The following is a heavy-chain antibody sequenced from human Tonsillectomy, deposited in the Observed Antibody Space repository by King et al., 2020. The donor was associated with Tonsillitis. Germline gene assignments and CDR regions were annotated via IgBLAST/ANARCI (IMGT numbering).Heavy chain of an antibody. CDR1: GFTFSSYA. CDR2: ISGSGGIT. CDR3: AKDQWLVWGGSFDI. D-gene: IGHD6-19*01. V-gene: IGHV3-23*04. Sequence: VQLVESGGGLVQPGGSLRLSCAASGFTFSSYAISWVRQAPGKGLEWVSIISGSGGITYYADSVKGRDIISRDNSKNTLYLQMNSLRAEDTAVYYCAKDQWLVWGGSFDIWGQGTMVTVSS. J-gene: IGHJ3*02.